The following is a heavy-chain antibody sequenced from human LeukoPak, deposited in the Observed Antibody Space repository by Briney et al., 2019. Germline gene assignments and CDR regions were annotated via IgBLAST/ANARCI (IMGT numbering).Heavy chain of an antibody. J-gene: IGHJ4*02. CDR3: ARDRGYSVDFDY. CDR1: GGSISSSSYF. V-gene: IGHV4-39*07. Sequence: SETLSLTCTVSGGSISSSSYFWDWIRQPPGKGLEWIGNIYYSGNTHYNPSLKSRVTISVDTSKNQFSLKLSSVTAADTAVYYCARDRGYSVDFDYWGQGTLVTVSS. D-gene: IGHD5/OR15-5a*01. CDR2: IYYSGNT.